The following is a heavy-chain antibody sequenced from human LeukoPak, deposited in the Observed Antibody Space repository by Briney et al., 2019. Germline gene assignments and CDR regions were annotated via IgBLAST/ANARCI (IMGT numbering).Heavy chain of an antibody. D-gene: IGHD3-9*01. CDR2: IYTSGST. CDR3: ARHRGGYDILTGYYSDWFDP. V-gene: IGHV4-4*07. Sequence: SETLSLTCTVSGGSISSYYWSWIRQPAGKGLEWIGRIYTSGSTNYNPSLKSRVTMSVDTSKNQFSLNLTSVTAADTAVYYCARHRGGYDILTGYYSDWFDPWGQGTLVTVSS. J-gene: IGHJ5*02. CDR1: GGSISSYY.